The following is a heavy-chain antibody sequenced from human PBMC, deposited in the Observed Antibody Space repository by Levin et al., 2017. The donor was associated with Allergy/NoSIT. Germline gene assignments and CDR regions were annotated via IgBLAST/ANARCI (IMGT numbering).Heavy chain of an antibody. D-gene: IGHD2-2*01. CDR2: IFPGDSDT. CDR1: GFSFSSYW. CDR3: ARQGCSSASCYYYYYNYMDV. J-gene: IGHJ6*03. Sequence: GESLKISCKGSGFSFSSYWIGWVRQMPGRGLEWMGIIFPGDSDTRYSPSFQGQVTLSADKSISTAYLQWSSLKASDTAMYYCARQGCSSASCYYYYYNYMDVWGKGTTVTVSS. V-gene: IGHV5-51*01.